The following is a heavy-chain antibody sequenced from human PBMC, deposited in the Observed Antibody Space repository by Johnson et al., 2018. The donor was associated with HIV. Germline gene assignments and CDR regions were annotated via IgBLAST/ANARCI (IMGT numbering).Heavy chain of an antibody. V-gene: IGHV3-30*19. Sequence: VQLVESGGGVVQPGRSLRLSCAASGFTFSSYAMSWVRQAPGKGLEWVAVVSYDGSERYYGDSVKGRFTISRDNSKNTLYLQMNSLRAEDTAVYYCARWGATDAFDVWGQGTMVTVSS. D-gene: IGHD3-16*01. CDR2: VSYDGSER. J-gene: IGHJ3*01. CDR3: ARWGATDAFDV. CDR1: GFTFSSYA.